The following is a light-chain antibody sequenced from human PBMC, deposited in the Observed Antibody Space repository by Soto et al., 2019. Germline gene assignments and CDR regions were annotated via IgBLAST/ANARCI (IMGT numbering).Light chain of an antibody. V-gene: IGKV1-6*01. CDR3: LQDYNYPRT. J-gene: IGKJ1*01. CDR2: AAS. Sequence: AIQMTQSPSSLSASVGDRVTITCWASQGIRNDLGWYQQKPGKAPKLLIYAASTLHSGVPSRFSGGGSDTDFTLTISSLQPEDFATYYCLQDYNYPRTFGQGTKVEIK. CDR1: QGIRND.